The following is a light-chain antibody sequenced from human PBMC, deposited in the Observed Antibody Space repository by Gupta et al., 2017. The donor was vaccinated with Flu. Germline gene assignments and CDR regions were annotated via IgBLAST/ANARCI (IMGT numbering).Light chain of an antibody. CDR1: QTISNNY. J-gene: IGKJ1*01. Sequence: EIVLTQSPGTLSLSPGERATLSCRATQTISNNYLAWYQQKPGQAPRLLIFGASSRASGIPAKFSGSGSGTDFTLTIRRLEAEDFAVYYCQQYGNSWWTFGQGTKVEIK. CDR2: GAS. CDR3: QQYGNSWWT. V-gene: IGKV3-20*01.